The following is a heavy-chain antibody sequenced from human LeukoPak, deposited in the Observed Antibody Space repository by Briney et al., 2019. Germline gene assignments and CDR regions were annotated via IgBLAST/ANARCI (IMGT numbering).Heavy chain of an antibody. D-gene: IGHD3-3*01. CDR1: GFTVSSNY. Sequence: GGSLKLSCAASGFTVSSNYMSWVRQAPGKGLEWVSVIYSGGSTYYADSVKGRFTISRDNAKNSLYLQMNSLRAEDTAVYYCARDRSYYDFWSGTGAFDIWGQGTMVTVSS. CDR2: IYSGGST. CDR3: ARDRSYYDFWSGTGAFDI. V-gene: IGHV3-53*01. J-gene: IGHJ3*02.